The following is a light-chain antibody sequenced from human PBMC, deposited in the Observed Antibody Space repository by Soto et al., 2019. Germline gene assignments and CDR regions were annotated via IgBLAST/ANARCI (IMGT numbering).Light chain of an antibody. CDR2: EVN. J-gene: IGLJ2*01. V-gene: IGLV2-23*02. CDR1: SSDVGSYNL. Sequence: QSALTQPASVSGSPGQSITISCTGTSSDVGSYNLVSWYQQHPGKAPKFMIYEVNKRPSGVPDRFSGSKSGNTASLTVSGLQAEDEADYYCSSYGGSSNLVFGGGTKLTVL. CDR3: SSYGGSSNLV.